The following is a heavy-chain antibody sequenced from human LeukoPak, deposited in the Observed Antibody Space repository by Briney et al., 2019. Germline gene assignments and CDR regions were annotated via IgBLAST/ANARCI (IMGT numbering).Heavy chain of an antibody. CDR1: GFTFSSYA. CDR3: AKDQGGYSGYDLVWVDY. D-gene: IGHD5-12*01. V-gene: IGHV3-23*01. J-gene: IGHJ4*02. Sequence: GASLRLSCAASGFTFSSYAMSWVRQAPGKGLEWVSAICGSGGSTYYADSVKGRFTISRDNSKNTLYLQMNSLRAEDTAVYYCAKDQGGYSGYDLVWVDYWGQGTLVTVSS. CDR2: ICGSGGST.